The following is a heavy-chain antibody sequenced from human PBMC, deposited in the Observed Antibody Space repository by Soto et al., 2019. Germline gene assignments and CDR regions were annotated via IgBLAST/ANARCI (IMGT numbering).Heavy chain of an antibody. V-gene: IGHV4-39*01. CDR2: MYYSGTS. D-gene: IGHD2-2*01. CDR3: ARLYGYCIRNSCHGHYAMDV. J-gene: IGHJ6*02. CDR1: GGSISDDTYY. Sequence: PSETLSLTCTVSGGSISDDTYYWGWIRQPPGKGLEWIGSMYYSGTSSYNPSLNSRVTVSVDTSKNQFSLKVTSVTAADTAVYYCARLYGYCIRNSCHGHYAMDVWGQGTTVTVSS.